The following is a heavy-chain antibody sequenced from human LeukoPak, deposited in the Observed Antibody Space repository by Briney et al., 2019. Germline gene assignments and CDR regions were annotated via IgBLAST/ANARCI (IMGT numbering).Heavy chain of an antibody. CDR3: ARGPPDSSGYYFSYFDY. CDR1: GGSINSLY. CDR2: MYSSGST. Sequence: TSETLSLTCTVSGGSINSLYWSWIRQSAGNGLDWIGRMYSSGSTDYNPSFKSRVTMSVDTSKNQFSLKLSSVTAADTAVYYCARGPPDSSGYYFSYFDYWGQGTLVTVSS. V-gene: IGHV4-4*07. J-gene: IGHJ4*02. D-gene: IGHD3-22*01.